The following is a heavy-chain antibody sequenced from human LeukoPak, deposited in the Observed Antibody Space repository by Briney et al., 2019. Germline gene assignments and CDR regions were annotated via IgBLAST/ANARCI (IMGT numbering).Heavy chain of an antibody. CDR3: ARGPMVDTAMVYDY. V-gene: IGHV1-2*02. CDR1: GYTFTGYY. D-gene: IGHD5-18*01. CDR2: INPNSGGT. Sequence: GASVKVSCKASGYTFTGYYMHWVRQARGQGLEWMGWINPNSGGTNYAQKFQGRVTRTRDTSISTAYMELSRLRSDDTAVYYCARGPMVDTAMVYDYWGQGTLVTVSP. J-gene: IGHJ4*02.